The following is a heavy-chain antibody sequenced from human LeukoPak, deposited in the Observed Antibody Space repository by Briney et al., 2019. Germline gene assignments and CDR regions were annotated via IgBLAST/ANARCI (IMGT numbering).Heavy chain of an antibody. J-gene: IGHJ5*02. D-gene: IGHD1/OR15-1a*01. V-gene: IGHV4-39*07. CDR2: IYYSGST. CDR3: AKQKGLDP. Sequence: SETLSLTCTVSGGSISSSSYYWGWIRQPPGRGLEWIGSIYYSGSTYYNPSLKSRVTISVDTSKNQFSLKLRSVTAADTAVYYCAKQKGLDPWGQGILVTVSS. CDR1: GGSISSSSYY.